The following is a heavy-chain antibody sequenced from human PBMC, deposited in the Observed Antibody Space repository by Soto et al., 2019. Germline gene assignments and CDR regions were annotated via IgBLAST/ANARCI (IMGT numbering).Heavy chain of an antibody. V-gene: IGHV3-53*02. CDR3: ASHYGDDAFDI. J-gene: IGHJ3*02. CDR1: GFTVSSNY. D-gene: IGHD4-17*01. Sequence: EVQLVETGGGLIQPGGSLRLSCAASGFTVSSNYMSWVRQAPGKGLEWVSVIYSGGSTYYADSVKGRFTISRDNSKNTLYLQMNSLRAEYTAVYYCASHYGDDAFDIWGQGTMVTVSS. CDR2: IYSGGST.